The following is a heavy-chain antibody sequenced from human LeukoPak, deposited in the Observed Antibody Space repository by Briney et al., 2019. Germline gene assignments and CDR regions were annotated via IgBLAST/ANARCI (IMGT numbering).Heavy chain of an antibody. CDR1: GYTFTSYD. J-gene: IGHJ6*03. Sequence: GASVKVSCKASGYTFTSYDINWVRQATGQGLEWMGWMNPNSGNTGYAQKFQGRVTITRNTSISTAYMELSSLRAEDTAVYYCARGQREWLSYYYYMDVWGKGTTVTVSS. V-gene: IGHV1-8*03. CDR2: MNPNSGNT. D-gene: IGHD3-3*01. CDR3: ARGQREWLSYYYYMDV.